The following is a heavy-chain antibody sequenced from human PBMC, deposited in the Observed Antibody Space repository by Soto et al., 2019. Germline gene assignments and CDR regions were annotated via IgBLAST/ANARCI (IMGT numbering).Heavy chain of an antibody. Sequence: ASVKVSCKASGGTFSIYASSWVRQAPGQGLEWMGGIIPIFGTANYAQKFQGRVTITADESTSTAYMELSSLRSEDTAVYYCAREAPVTRRAFDIWGQGTMVT. V-gene: IGHV1-69*13. D-gene: IGHD4-4*01. CDR2: IIPIFGTA. J-gene: IGHJ3*02. CDR1: GGTFSIYA. CDR3: AREAPVTRRAFDI.